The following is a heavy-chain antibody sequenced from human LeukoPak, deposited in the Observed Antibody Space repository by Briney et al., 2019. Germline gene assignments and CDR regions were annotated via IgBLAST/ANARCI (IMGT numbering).Heavy chain of an antibody. V-gene: IGHV3-15*01. CDR3: TTDPGDYPDY. Sequence: PGGSLRLSCAASGLTFSNAWMSWVRQAPGKGLEWVGRIKNKADGGTTDYAAPVKGRFTISRDDSKNTLYLQMNSLRSEDTAMYYCTTDPGDYPDYWAREPWSPSPQ. CDR1: GLTFSNAW. D-gene: IGHD4-17*01. CDR2: IKNKADGGTT. J-gene: IGHJ4*02.